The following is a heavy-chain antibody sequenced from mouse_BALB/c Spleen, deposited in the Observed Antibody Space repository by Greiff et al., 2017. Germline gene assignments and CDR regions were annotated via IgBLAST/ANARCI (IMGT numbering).Heavy chain of an antibody. J-gene: IGHJ2*01. CDR1: GFTFSSYA. D-gene: IGHD2-3*01. CDR2: ISSGGST. Sequence: EVKLMESGGGLVKPGGSLKLSCADSGFTFSSYAMSWVRQTPEKRLEWVASISSGGSTYYPDSVKGRFTISRDNARNILYLQMSSLRSEDTAMYYCARGLYDGYYYLDYWGQGTTLTVSS. V-gene: IGHV5-6-5*01. CDR3: ARGLYDGYYYLDY.